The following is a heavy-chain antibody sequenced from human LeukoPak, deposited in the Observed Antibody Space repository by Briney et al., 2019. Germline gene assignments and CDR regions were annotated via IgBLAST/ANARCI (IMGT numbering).Heavy chain of an antibody. D-gene: IGHD1-26*01. CDR3: ATLGEWELRGEDY. J-gene: IGHJ4*02. CDR2: INPNSGGT. V-gene: IGHV1-2*02. Sequence: ASVKVSCKASGYTFTGYYMHWVRQAPGQGLEWMGWINPNSGGTNYAQKFQGRVTMTRDTSISTAYMGLSRLRSDDTAVYYCATLGEWELRGEDYWGQGTLVTVSS. CDR1: GYTFTGYY.